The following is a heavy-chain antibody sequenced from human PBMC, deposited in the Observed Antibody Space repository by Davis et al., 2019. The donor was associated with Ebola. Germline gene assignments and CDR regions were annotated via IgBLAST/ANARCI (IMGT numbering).Heavy chain of an antibody. J-gene: IGHJ3*02. CDR3: TTYDFWSGPDALDI. CDR1: GFTFSSYA. V-gene: IGHV3-30-3*01. CDR2: ISYDGSNK. Sequence: PGGSLRLSCAASGFTFSSYAMHWVRQAPGKGLEWVAVISYDGSNKYYADSVKGRFTISRDNSKNTLYLQMNSLKTEDTAVYYCTTYDFWSGPDALDIWGQGTMVTVSS. D-gene: IGHD3-3*01.